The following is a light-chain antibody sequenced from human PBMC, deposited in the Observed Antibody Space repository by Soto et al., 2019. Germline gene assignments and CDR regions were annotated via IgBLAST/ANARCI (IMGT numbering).Light chain of an antibody. Sequence: DIQMTQSPSTLSGSVGDRVTITCRASQTSSSWLAWYQQKPGKAPKLLIYKASTLKSGVPSRFSGSGSVTEFTLTISSLQPDDFATYYGQHYNSYSEAFGQGTKVELK. CDR3: QHYNSYSEA. J-gene: IGKJ1*01. CDR2: KAS. V-gene: IGKV1-5*03. CDR1: QTSSSW.